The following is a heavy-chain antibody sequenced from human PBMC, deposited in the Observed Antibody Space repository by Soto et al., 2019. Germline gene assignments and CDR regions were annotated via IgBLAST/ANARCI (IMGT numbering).Heavy chain of an antibody. CDR3: AATLYRAKQWLVTAHFDY. D-gene: IGHD6-19*01. CDR1: GFPLTELS. J-gene: IGHJ4*02. V-gene: IGHV1-24*01. CDR2: FDPEDGET. Sequence: ASVKVSCKVSGFPLTELSMHWVRQTPGKGLEWVGGFDPEDGETMYAQNFQGRVTMTADESTSTAYMELSSLRSEDTAVYYCAATLYRAKQWLVTAHFDYWGQGTLVTVSS.